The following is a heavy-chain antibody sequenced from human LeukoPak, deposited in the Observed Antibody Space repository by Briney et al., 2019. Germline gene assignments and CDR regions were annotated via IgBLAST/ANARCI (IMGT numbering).Heavy chain of an antibody. CDR3: ARGDGGLWFGELFGYYYGMDA. J-gene: IGHJ6*04. CDR2: IWYDGSNK. D-gene: IGHD3-10*01. Sequence: GGSLRLSCAASGFTFSSYGMHWVRQAPGKGLEWVAVIWYDGSNKYYADSVKGRFTISRDNSKNTLYLQMNSLRAEDTAVYYCARGDGGLWFGELFGYYYGMDAWGKGTTVTVSS. CDR1: GFTFSSYG. V-gene: IGHV3-33*01.